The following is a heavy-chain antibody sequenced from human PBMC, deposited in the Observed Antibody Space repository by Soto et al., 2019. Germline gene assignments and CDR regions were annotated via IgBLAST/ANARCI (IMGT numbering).Heavy chain of an antibody. D-gene: IGHD5-18*01. CDR2: IYSGGST. V-gene: IGHV3-66*01. Sequence: EVQLVESGGGLVQPGGSLRLSCAASGFTFSSNYMSWVRQAPGKGLEWVSVIYSGGSTYYADSVKGRFTISRDNSKNTLYLQMNSLRAEDTAVYYCARLVRDTATLYYYYYGMDVWGQGTTVTVSS. CDR3: ARLVRDTATLYYYYYGMDV. CDR1: GFTFSSNY. J-gene: IGHJ6*02.